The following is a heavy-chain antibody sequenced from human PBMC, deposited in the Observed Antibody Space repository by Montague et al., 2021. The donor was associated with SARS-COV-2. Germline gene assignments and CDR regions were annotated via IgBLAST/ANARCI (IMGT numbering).Heavy chain of an antibody. CDR3: ARRGYTGSDYFDY. Sequence: SETLSLTCSVSGFSISSGFYWAWIRQSPAKGPVWFGTVYHSGYTHYNPSLKGRVTVSIDTSKNQLSLTVTSVTAAATAVYFCARRGYTGSDYFDYWGQGTLVTVSS. D-gene: IGHD5-12*01. CDR2: VYHSGYT. CDR1: GFSISSGFY. V-gene: IGHV4-38-2*01. J-gene: IGHJ4*02.